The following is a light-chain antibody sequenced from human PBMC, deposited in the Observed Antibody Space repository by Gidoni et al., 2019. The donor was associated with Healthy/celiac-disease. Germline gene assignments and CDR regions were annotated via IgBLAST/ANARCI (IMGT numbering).Light chain of an antibody. CDR1: QSISSW. V-gene: IGKV1-5*03. CDR3: QQYNSTPWR. Sequence: RVTITCRASQSISSWLAWYQQKPGKAPKLLIYKASSLESGVPSRFSGSGSGTEFTLTISSLQPDDFATYYCQQYNSTPWRFGQGTKVEIK. J-gene: IGKJ1*01. CDR2: KAS.